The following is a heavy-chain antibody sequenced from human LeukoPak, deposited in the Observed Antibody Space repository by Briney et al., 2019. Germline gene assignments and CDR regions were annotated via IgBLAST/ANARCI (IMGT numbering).Heavy chain of an antibody. V-gene: IGHV1-8*01. CDR2: MNPNSGNT. CDR3: ARTYYDILTGPQDYYYGMDV. CDR1: GYTFTSYD. Sequence: ASVKVSCKASGYTFTSYDINWVRRATGQGLEWMGWMNPNSGNTGYAQKFQGRVTMTRNTSISTAYMELSSLRSEDTAVYYCARTYYDILTGPQDYYYGMDVWGQGTTVTVSS. D-gene: IGHD3-9*01. J-gene: IGHJ6*02.